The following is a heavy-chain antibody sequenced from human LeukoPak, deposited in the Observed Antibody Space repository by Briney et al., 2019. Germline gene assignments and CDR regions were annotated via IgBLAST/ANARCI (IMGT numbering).Heavy chain of an antibody. CDR1: GGTFISYA. CDR3: ARQEPAASGNFDY. V-gene: IGHV1-69*13. D-gene: IGHD2-2*01. CDR2: IIPIFGTA. J-gene: IGHJ4*02. Sequence: GASVKVSCKASGGTFISYAISWVRQAPGQGLEWMGGIIPIFGTANYAQKFQGRVTITADESTSTAYMELSSLRSEDTAVYYCARQEPAASGNFDYWGQGTLVTVSS.